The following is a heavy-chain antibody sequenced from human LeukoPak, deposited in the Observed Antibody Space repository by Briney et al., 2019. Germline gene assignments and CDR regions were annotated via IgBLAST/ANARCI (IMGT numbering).Heavy chain of an antibody. CDR2: IYPGDSDT. V-gene: IGHV5-51*01. Sequence: NLGESLKISCKGSGYSFTSYWIGWVRQMPGKGLEWMGIIYPGDSDTRYSPSFQGQVTISADKSLSTAYLQWSSLKASDTAMYYCARGSGSYHTAYMNWGRGSPVTVSS. CDR3: ARGSGSYHTAYMN. D-gene: IGHD1-26*01. J-gene: IGHJ4*02. CDR1: GYSFTSYW.